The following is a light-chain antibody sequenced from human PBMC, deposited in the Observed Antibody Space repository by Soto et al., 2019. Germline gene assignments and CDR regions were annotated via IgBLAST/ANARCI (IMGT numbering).Light chain of an antibody. J-gene: IGLJ1*01. Sequence: QSVLTQPASVSGSPGQSTTISCTGTSNDVGGYNYVSWYQQHPGKAPKLMIYDVSNRPSGVSKRFSGSKSGNTASLTISGLQAEDEADYYCSSYTSSSTLVFGTGSKVTVL. CDR3: SSYTSSSTLV. CDR2: DVS. CDR1: SNDVGGYNY. V-gene: IGLV2-14*01.